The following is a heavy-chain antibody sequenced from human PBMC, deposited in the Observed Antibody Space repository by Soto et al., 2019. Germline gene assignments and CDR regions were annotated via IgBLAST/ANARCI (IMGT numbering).Heavy chain of an antibody. CDR2: ISWNSGNT. CDR3: AKGGGYTTYSYMDV. D-gene: IGHD3-22*01. CDR1: RFTFDDYA. Sequence: GGSLRLSCAASRFTFDDYAMYWVRQAPGKGLEWVSGISWNSGNTFYADSVKGRFIISRDNARNSLFLQMNSLRTEDTALYYCAKGGGYTTYSYMDVWGEGTTVTVSS. J-gene: IGHJ6*03. V-gene: IGHV3-9*01.